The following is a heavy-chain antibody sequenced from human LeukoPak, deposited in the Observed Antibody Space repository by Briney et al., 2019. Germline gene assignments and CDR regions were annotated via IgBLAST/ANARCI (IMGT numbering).Heavy chain of an antibody. CDR1: GGSISSSSYY. V-gene: IGHV4-39*01. Sequence: SETLSLTCTVSGGSISSSSYYWGWIRQPPGKGLEWTGSLYYSGSTYYNPSLKSRVTISVDTSKNQFSLKLSSVTAADMAVYYCARYLRNCGGDCPTHDAFDIWGQGTMVTVSS. J-gene: IGHJ3*02. CDR3: ARYLRNCGGDCPTHDAFDI. CDR2: LYYSGST. D-gene: IGHD2-21*02.